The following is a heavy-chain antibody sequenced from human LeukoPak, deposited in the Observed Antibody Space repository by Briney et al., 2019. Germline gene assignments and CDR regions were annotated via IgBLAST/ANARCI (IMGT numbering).Heavy chain of an antibody. Sequence: SETLSLTCAVYGGSFSGYYWSWIRQPPGKGLEWIGEINHSGSTNYNPSLKSRVTISVDTSKNQFSLKLSSVTAADTAVYYCARREWELLPFDYWGQGTLVTVSS. D-gene: IGHD1-26*01. CDR2: INHSGST. CDR1: GGSFSGYY. J-gene: IGHJ4*02. V-gene: IGHV4-34*01. CDR3: ARREWELLPFDY.